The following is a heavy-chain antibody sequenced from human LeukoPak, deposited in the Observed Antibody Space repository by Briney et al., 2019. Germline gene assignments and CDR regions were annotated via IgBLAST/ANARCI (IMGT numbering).Heavy chain of an antibody. CDR3: ARAVDGYSYGTPYYYYMDV. CDR1: GGSISSYY. D-gene: IGHD5-18*01. CDR2: IYTSGST. Sequence: SETLSLTCTVSGGSISSYYWSWIRQPPGKGLEWIGRIYTSGSTNYNPSLKSRVTMSVDTSKNQFSLKLSSVTAADTAVYYCARAVDGYSYGTPYYYYMDVWGKGTTVTVSS. V-gene: IGHV4-4*07. J-gene: IGHJ6*03.